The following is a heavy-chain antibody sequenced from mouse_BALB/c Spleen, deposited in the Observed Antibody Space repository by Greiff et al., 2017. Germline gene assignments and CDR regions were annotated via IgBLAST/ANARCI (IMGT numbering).Heavy chain of an antibody. V-gene: IGHV2-9*02. CDR1: GFSLTSYG. CDR3: ATSLYYDYDDAMDY. CDR2: IWAGGST. J-gene: IGHJ4*01. D-gene: IGHD2-4*01. Sequence: VHLVESGPGLVAPSQSLSITCTVSGFSLTSYGVHWVRQPPGKGLEWLGVIWAGGSTNYNSALMSRLSISKDNSKSQVFLKMNSLQTDDTAMYYCATSLYYDYDDAMDYWGQGTSVTVSS.